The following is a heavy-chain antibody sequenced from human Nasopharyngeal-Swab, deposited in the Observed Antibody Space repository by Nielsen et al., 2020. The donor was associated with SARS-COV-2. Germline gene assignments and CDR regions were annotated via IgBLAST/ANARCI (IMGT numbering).Heavy chain of an antibody. CDR1: GGTFSSYA. D-gene: IGHD1-1*01. CDR2: IIPIFGTA. J-gene: IGHJ4*02. V-gene: IGHV1-69*13. CDR3: VTELWKIPGVRFDF. Sequence: SVKVSCKASGGTFSSYAISWVRQAPGQGLEWMGGIIPIFGTANYAQKFQGRVTITADESTSTAYMELSSLRSEDTAIYYCVTELWKIPGVRFDFWGQGTLVTVSS.